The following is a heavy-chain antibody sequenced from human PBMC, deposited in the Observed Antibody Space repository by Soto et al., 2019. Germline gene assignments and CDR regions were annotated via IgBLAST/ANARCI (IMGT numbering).Heavy chain of an antibody. V-gene: IGHV1-8*01. CDR3: ARGLVGYCTNGVCPLDY. D-gene: IGHD2-8*01. CDR2: MNPNNGNT. Sequence: QVQLVQSGAEVKKPGASVKVSCKASGYTFTSYDINWVRQATAQGLEWMGWMNPNNGNTGYAQKFQGRVTMTRNTSISTAYMELSSLRSEDTAVYYCARGLVGYCTNGVCPLDYWGQGTLGTVSS. J-gene: IGHJ4*02. CDR1: GYTFTSYD.